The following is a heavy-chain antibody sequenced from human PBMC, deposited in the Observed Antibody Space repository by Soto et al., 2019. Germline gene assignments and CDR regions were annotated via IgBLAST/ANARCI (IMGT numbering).Heavy chain of an antibody. J-gene: IGHJ5*02. CDR2: IYYSGST. CDR3: AAQEVGGSYVYTFDP. CDR1: GGSITSSSYY. D-gene: IGHD1-26*01. Sequence: SETLSLTCTVSGGSITSSSYYWGWIRQPPGKGLEWIGSIYYSGSTYYNPSLKSRVTISVDTSKNQFSLKLSSVTAADTAVYYCAAQEVGGSYVYTFDPWDQGILVTASS. V-gene: IGHV4-39*01.